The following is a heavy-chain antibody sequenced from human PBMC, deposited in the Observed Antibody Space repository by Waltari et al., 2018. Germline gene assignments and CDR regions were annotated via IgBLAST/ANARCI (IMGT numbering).Heavy chain of an antibody. J-gene: IGHJ1*01. CDR2: INTETGKP. Sequence: VQLVQSGSELKKPVASVKVSCKTSGYTFRDFGINWVRQVPGHGLEWMGWINTETGKPTYAQAFTGRSVFSVDAAVSTAYLQIDNLDSKDTAVYFCARDQGGASSRWGQGTPVFVSS. CDR1: GYTFRDFG. CDR3: ARDQGGASSR. D-gene: IGHD2-2*01. V-gene: IGHV7-4-1*01.